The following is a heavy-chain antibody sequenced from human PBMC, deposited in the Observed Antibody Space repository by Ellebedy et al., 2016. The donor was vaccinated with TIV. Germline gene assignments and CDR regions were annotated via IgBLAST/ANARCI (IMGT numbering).Heavy chain of an antibody. CDR2: VDWDDDK. J-gene: IGHJ4*02. Sequence: SGPTLVKPTQTLTLTCTFSGFSLSTSGMCVSWIRQPPGKALEWLARVDWDDDKYYSTSLKTRLTISKDTSKNQVVLTMTNMDPVDTATYYCARIRYDSSGFYRWALDYWGQGTLVTVSS. CDR1: GFSLSTSGMC. V-gene: IGHV2-70*11. D-gene: IGHD3-22*01. CDR3: ARIRYDSSGFYRWALDY.